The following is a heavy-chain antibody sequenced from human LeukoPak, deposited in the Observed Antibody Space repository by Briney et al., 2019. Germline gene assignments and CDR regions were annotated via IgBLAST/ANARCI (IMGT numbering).Heavy chain of an antibody. CDR2: IWHDGSHK. CDR1: GFAFNTYA. J-gene: IGHJ4*02. V-gene: IGHV3-33*01. CDR3: AGEIFGSGSYPDY. D-gene: IGHD3-10*01. Sequence: GGSLRLSCAASGFAFNTYAMHWVRQAPGKGLEWVTLIWHDGSHKFYIDSVRGRFTISRDNSKNTVYLQMNGLRAEDSAVYYCAGEIFGSGSYPDYWGQGTLVTVSS.